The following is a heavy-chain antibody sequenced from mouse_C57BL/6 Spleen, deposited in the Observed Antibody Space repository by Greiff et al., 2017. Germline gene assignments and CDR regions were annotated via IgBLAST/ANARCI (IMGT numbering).Heavy chain of an antibody. J-gene: IGHJ4*01. CDR1: GYTFTSYW. CDR2: INPSNGGT. V-gene: IGHV1-53*01. CDR3: ASGVVPLHAMDY. Sequence: QVQLQQHGTELVKPGASVKLSCKASGYTFTSYWMHWVKQRPGQGLEWIGNINPSNGGTNYNEKFKSKATLTVDKSSSTAYMQLSSLTSEDSAVYYCASGVVPLHAMDYWGQGTSVTVSS. D-gene: IGHD1-1*01.